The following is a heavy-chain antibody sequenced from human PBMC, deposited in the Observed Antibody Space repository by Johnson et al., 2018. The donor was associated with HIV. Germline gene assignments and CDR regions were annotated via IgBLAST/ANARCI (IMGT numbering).Heavy chain of an antibody. V-gene: IGHV3-9*01. CDR2: ISWNSGSI. CDR3: ATLPGEIVVVPAAQPYDAFDI. CDR1: GFTFGDYA. Sequence: EVQLVESGGGLVQPGRSLRLSCTASGFTFGDYAMSWVRQAPGKGLEWVSGISWNSGSIAYADSVKGRFTISRDNSKNTLYLQMNSLRAEDTAVYYCATLPGEIVVVPAAQPYDAFDIWGQGTMVTVSS. J-gene: IGHJ3*02. D-gene: IGHD2-2*01.